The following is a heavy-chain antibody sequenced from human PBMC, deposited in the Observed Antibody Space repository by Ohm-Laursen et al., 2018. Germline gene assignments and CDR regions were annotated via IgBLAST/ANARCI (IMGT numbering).Heavy chain of an antibody. J-gene: IGHJ3*02. Sequence: SLRLSCAASGFTFDDYAMHWVRQAPGKGLEWVSSISWNSGSIGYADSMKGRFTISRDNAKNSLYLQMNSLRVEDTALYYCAKGIGEVVVVGNAFDIWGQGTMVTVSS. CDR3: AKGIGEVVVVGNAFDI. D-gene: IGHD2-15*01. V-gene: IGHV3-9*01. CDR2: ISWNSGSI. CDR1: GFTFDDYA.